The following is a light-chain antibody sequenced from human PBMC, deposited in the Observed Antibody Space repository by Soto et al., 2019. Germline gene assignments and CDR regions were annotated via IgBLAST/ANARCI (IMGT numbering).Light chain of an antibody. CDR1: QSVPRN. CDR2: GAS. Sequence: VMTQSPATLSLSPGERATLSFRASQSVPRNLAWYQQRPGQAPRFLMYGASNRATGIPARFRGSGSGTEFTLAIGRLEPEDFAVYYCQQYGNSPNAFGRGTRLEIK. CDR3: QQYGNSPNA. V-gene: IGKV3D-15*01. J-gene: IGKJ5*01.